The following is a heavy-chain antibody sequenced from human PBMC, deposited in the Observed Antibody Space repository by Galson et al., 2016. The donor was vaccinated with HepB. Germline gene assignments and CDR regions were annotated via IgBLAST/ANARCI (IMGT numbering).Heavy chain of an antibody. Sequence: SETLSLTCTVSGGSLTRTGYYWGWIRQSPGKGLEWIGSMYFSGRKYYNPSLKSRVSLSLDTSNNQLSLRLGSVSAADTAIYYCARHRDPHQQIMYFDFWGQGTQVTVSS. V-gene: IGHV4-39*01. CDR1: GGSLTRTGYY. CDR3: ARHRDPHQQIMYFDF. CDR2: MYFSGRK. D-gene: IGHD5-24*01. J-gene: IGHJ4*02.